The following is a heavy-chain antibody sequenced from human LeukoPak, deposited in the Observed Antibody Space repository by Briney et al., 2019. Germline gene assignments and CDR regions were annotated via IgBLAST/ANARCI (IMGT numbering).Heavy chain of an antibody. CDR3: ASPAVYCSSTSCYAHAFDI. D-gene: IGHD2-2*01. V-gene: IGHV1-18*01. CDR2: SSAYNGNT. CDR1: GYTFTSYG. J-gene: IGHJ4*02. Sequence: ASVKVSCKASGYTFTSYGISWVRQAPGQGLEWMGWSSAYNGNTNYAQKLQGRVTMTTDTSTSTAYMELRSLRSDDTAVYYCASPAVYCSSTSCYAHAFDIWGQGTLATVSS.